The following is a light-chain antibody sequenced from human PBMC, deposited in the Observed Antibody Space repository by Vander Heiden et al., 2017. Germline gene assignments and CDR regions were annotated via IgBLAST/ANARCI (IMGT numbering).Light chain of an antibody. CDR1: SSNIGSNT. J-gene: IGLJ2*01. Sequence: QSVLTQPPSASGTPGQRVTISCSGSSSNIGSNTVNWYQQLPGTAPKLLIYSMNQRPSGVPDRFSGSKSGTSAYPAISGLQSEDEADYYGAAWDASLNGSQVGCGGGTKLNGL. V-gene: IGLV1-44*01. CDR3: AAWDASLNGSQVG. CDR2: SMN.